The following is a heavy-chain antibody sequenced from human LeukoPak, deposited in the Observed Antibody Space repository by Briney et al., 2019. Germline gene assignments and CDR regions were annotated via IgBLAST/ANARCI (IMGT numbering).Heavy chain of an antibody. CDR1: GGSFSGYY. J-gene: IGHJ3*02. CDR3: ARFGSSTWYKGAFDI. Sequence: SETLSLTCAVYGGSFSGYYWSWIRQPPEKGLEWIGEIVHSGNTKYNPSLKSRVTISVDTSKNQFSLNLTSVTAADTAVYYCARFGSSTWYKGAFDIWGQGTMVTVAS. V-gene: IGHV4-34*12. D-gene: IGHD6-13*01. CDR2: IVHSGNT.